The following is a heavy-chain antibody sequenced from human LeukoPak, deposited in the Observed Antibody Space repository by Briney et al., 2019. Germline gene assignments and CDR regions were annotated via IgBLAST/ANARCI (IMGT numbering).Heavy chain of an antibody. CDR3: ARKYYDFWSGYAHDYYYGMDV. V-gene: IGHV3-23*01. CDR1: GFTFSSYA. Sequence: PGGSLRLSCAASGFTFSSYAMSWVRQAPGKGLEWVSAISGSGGSTYYADSVKGRFTISRDNSKNTLYLQMNSLRAEDTAVYYCARKYYDFWSGYAHDYYYGMDVWGQGTTVTVSS. CDR2: ISGSGGST. J-gene: IGHJ6*02. D-gene: IGHD3-3*01.